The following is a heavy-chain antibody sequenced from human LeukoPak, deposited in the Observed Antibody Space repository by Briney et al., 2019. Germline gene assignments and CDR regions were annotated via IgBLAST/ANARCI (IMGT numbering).Heavy chain of an antibody. Sequence: GGSLRLSCAASGFTFSSYGMHWVRQAPGKGLEWVAVISYDGSNKYYADSVKGRFTISRDNSKNTLYLQMNSLRAEDTAVYYCAKDWQGGYAPYFDYWGQGTLVTVSS. V-gene: IGHV3-30*18. J-gene: IGHJ4*02. CDR1: GFTFSSYG. D-gene: IGHD2-2*01. CDR3: AKDWQGGYAPYFDY. CDR2: ISYDGSNK.